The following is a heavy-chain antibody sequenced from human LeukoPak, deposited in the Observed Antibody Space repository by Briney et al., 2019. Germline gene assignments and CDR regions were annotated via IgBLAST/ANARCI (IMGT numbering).Heavy chain of an antibody. CDR1: GFTFSSYG. D-gene: IGHD3-22*01. CDR2: ISYDGSNK. Sequence: SGGSLRLSCAASGFTFSSYGMPWVRQAPGKGLEWVAVISYDGSNKYYADSVKGRFTISRDNSKNTLYLQMNSLRAEDTAVYYCAKEGPTYYYDSSGYYDNAFDIWGQGTMVTVSS. CDR3: AKEGPTYYYDSSGYYDNAFDI. V-gene: IGHV3-30*18. J-gene: IGHJ3*02.